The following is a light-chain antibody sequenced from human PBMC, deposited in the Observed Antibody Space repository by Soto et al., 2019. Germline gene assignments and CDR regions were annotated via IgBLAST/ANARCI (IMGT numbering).Light chain of an antibody. J-gene: IGKJ1*01. CDR1: QSVRRY. Sequence: TQSPSILSVSPGERATLSCRASQSVRRYLAWYQQKPGQAPRLLIYDASTRATGIPARFSGSGSGTDFTLTISNLEPEDFAVYYCQQRSNWPWTFGQGTKVDIK. V-gene: IGKV3-11*01. CDR3: QQRSNWPWT. CDR2: DAS.